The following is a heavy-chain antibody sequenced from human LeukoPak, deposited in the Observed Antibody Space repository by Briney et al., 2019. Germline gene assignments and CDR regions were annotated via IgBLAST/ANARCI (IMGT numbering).Heavy chain of an antibody. CDR1: GDTLTELS. CDR2: FYAEDGET. CDR3: ATLEIAAARYYMDV. D-gene: IGHD6-13*01. V-gene: IGHV1-24*01. J-gene: IGHJ6*03. Sequence: GASVRVSCKVSGDTLTELSMHGVRQAPGKGREGMGGFYAEDGETIYAQTFQRRVTMTEDPSTHPAYIELSSLRSEDTAVYYCATLEIAAARYYMDVWGKGTTVTVSS.